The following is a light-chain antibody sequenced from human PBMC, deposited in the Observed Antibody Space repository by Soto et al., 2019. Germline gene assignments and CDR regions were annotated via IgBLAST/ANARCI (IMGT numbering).Light chain of an antibody. Sequence: DIVLTQSPATLSLSPGERATLSCRASQSVSSSLAWYQQKPGQTPRLLIYDASNRATGIPARFNGSGSGTDFTLTVSSLEPEDFAVYYCQQYGSSPFGQGTRLEIK. CDR2: DAS. J-gene: IGKJ5*01. V-gene: IGKV3-11*01. CDR3: QQYGSSP. CDR1: QSVSSS.